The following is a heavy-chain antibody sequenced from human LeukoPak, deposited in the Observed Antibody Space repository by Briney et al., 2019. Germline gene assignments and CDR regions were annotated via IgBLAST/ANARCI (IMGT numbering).Heavy chain of an antibody. Sequence: GGSLRLSCAASGFTVSSNYMSWVRQAPGKGLEWVSVIYSGGSTYYADSVKGRFTISRDNSKNTLYLQMNSLRAEDTAVYYCARETTREKWLVYFDYWGQGTLVTVSS. CDR2: IYSGGST. D-gene: IGHD6-19*01. CDR1: GFTVSSNY. CDR3: ARETTREKWLVYFDY. V-gene: IGHV3-53*01. J-gene: IGHJ4*02.